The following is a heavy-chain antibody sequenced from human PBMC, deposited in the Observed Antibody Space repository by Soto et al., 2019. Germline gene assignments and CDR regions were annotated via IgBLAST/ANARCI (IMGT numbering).Heavy chain of an antibody. CDR2: ISVCTVNT. CDR3: ARGRCTTDTWDTSNFDV. J-gene: IGHJ6*02. CDR1: GYSFTRYG. D-gene: IGHD2-8*01. Sequence: GASVKVSRMPSGYSFTRYGFSWVRQAPGQGLEWFGWISVCTVNTKQAQKFQDRVTLTTEASTITAYMDLRNERSDDTAVYYCARGRCTTDTWDTSNFDVWGQGTTVTVSS. V-gene: IGHV1-18*04.